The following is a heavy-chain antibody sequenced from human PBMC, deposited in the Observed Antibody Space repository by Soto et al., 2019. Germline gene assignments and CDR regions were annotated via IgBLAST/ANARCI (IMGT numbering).Heavy chain of an antibody. J-gene: IGHJ6*02. CDR1: GGSLSSSSYY. V-gene: IGHV4-39*01. Sequence: SETLSLTCTVSGGSLSSSSYYWGWIRQPPGKGLEWIGSIYYSGSTYYNPSLKSRVTISVDTSKNQFSLKLSSVTAADTAVYYCARTGSVATTNYYYYYGMDVWGQGTTDTVSS. D-gene: IGHD5-12*01. CDR3: ARTGSVATTNYYYYYGMDV. CDR2: IYYSGST.